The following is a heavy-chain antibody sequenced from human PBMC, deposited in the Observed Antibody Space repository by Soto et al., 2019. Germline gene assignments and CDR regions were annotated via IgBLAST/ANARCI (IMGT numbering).Heavy chain of an antibody. J-gene: IGHJ4*02. V-gene: IGHV4-59*01. Sequence: SSETLSHTCIVSGGSISSYYWNWIRQPPGKGLEWIGYIYYSGSTNYNPSLKSRVTISVDTSKNQISLKMRSVTAADTGVYYCARGFRWLDYWGQGTLVTVSS. D-gene: IGHD2-15*01. CDR2: IYYSGST. CDR1: GGSISSYY. CDR3: ARGFRWLDY.